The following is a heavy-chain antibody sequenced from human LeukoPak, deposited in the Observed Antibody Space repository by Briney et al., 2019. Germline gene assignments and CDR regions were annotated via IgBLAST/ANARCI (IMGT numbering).Heavy chain of an antibody. CDR2: ISSSPDDT. CDR3: AKEQGYCSGGSCYDYFDY. D-gene: IGHD2-15*01. J-gene: IGHJ4*02. Sequence: PGGSLRLSCAASGFTFSSYEMNWVRQAPGKGLEWVSYISSSPDDTYYADSVKGRFTISRDNAKNSLYLQMNSLRAEDTALYYCAKEQGYCSGGSCYDYFDYWGQGTLVTVSS. CDR1: GFTFSSYE. V-gene: IGHV3-21*05.